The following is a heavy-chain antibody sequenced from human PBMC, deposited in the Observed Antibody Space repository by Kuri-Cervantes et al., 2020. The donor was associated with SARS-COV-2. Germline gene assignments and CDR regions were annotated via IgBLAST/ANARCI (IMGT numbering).Heavy chain of an antibody. D-gene: IGHD2-2*01. CDR1: GASLNTYS. J-gene: IGHJ6*02. Sequence: GSLRLSCAVFGASLNTYSWSWIRQPPGKGLEWIGEINHSGGTKYKPSLKGRVSISVDASKNQISLKLTSVTAADAAVYYCARGHIGVVPSPVLGLGPHYYYYHMDIWGQGTTVTVSS. CDR2: INHSGGT. V-gene: IGHV4-34*01. CDR3: ARGHIGVVPSPVLGLGPHYYYYHMDI.